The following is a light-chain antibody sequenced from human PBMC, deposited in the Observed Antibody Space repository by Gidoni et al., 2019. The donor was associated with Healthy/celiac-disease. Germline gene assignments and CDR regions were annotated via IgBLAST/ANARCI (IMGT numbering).Light chain of an antibody. Sequence: SYVLTQPPSVSVAPGQTARITCGGNNMGSKSVHWYQHKPGQAPVLVVYDDSDRPSGIPERFSGSNSGNTATLTISRVEAGDEADYYCQVWDSSSDHPEVFGGGTKLTVL. CDR3: QVWDSSSDHPEV. V-gene: IGLV3-21*02. J-gene: IGLJ2*01. CDR2: DDS. CDR1: NMGSKS.